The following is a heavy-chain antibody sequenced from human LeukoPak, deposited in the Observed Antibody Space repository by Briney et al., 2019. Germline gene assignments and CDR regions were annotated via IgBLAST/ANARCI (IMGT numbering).Heavy chain of an antibody. CDR3: ARGEESLGYCSGGSCSYMDV. CDR1: GYSISSGYY. J-gene: IGHJ6*03. CDR2: IYHSGST. Sequence: PSETLTLTCAVSGYSISSGYYWGWIRQPPGKGLEWIGSIYHSGSTYYNPSLKSRVTISVDTSKNQFSLKLSSVTAADTAVYYCARGEESLGYCSGGSCSYMDVWGNGTTVTVSS. V-gene: IGHV4-38-2*01. D-gene: IGHD2-15*01.